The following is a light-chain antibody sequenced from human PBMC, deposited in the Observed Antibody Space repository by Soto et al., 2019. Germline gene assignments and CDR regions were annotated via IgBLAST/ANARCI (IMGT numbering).Light chain of an antibody. CDR1: QDIYTF. CDR2: GAS. Sequence: DIQMTQSPSSLSASVGGRVTIACRASQDIYTFLNWYQQKPGKAPKLLIFGASSLQSGVPSRFSGSGSGTVFTLTISSLQPEDFATYYCEQSYITPPITFGQGTRLEI. CDR3: EQSYITPPIT. J-gene: IGKJ5*01. V-gene: IGKV1-39*01.